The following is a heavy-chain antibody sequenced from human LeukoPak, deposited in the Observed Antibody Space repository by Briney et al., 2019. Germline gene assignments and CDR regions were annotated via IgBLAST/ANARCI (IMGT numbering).Heavy chain of an antibody. CDR3: ARGGEMATVDY. Sequence: PSETLSLTCTVSGGSVSSYYWSWIRQPPGKGLEWIGYMYNNGGTNYNPYLKSRVTISVDTSKNQFSLKLRFVTAADTAVYYCARGGEMATVDYWGQGTLVTVSS. CDR2: MYNNGGT. V-gene: IGHV4-59*02. D-gene: IGHD5-24*01. J-gene: IGHJ4*02. CDR1: GGSVSSYY.